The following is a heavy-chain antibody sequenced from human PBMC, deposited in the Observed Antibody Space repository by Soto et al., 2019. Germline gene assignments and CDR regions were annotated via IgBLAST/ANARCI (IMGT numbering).Heavy chain of an antibody. V-gene: IGHV6-1*01. D-gene: IGHD4-17*01. Sequence: SQTLSLTCAISGDSVSSDTSSWNWIRQSPLRGLEWLGRTYYRSKWYNHYAPSVESRITISPDTSKNQFSLHLNSVTPADTAVYFCVRDYYAAYVGVGYLDYWGPGTLVTVSS. CDR1: GDSVSSDTSS. CDR3: VRDYYAAYVGVGYLDY. CDR2: TYYRSKWYN. J-gene: IGHJ4*02.